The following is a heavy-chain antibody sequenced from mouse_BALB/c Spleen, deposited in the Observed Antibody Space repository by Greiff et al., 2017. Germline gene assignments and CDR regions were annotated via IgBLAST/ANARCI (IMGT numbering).Heavy chain of an antibody. CDR3: ARSGLPYAMDY. CDR2: IYPYNGGT. D-gene: IGHD3-1*01. V-gene: IGHV1S29*02. Sequence: EVKLQESGPELVKPGASVKISCKASGYTFTDYNMHWVKQSHGKSLEWIGYIYPYNGGTGYNQKFKSKATLTVDNSSSTAYMELRSLTSEDSAVYYCARSGLPYAMDYWGQGTSVTVSS. J-gene: IGHJ4*01. CDR1: GYTFTDYN.